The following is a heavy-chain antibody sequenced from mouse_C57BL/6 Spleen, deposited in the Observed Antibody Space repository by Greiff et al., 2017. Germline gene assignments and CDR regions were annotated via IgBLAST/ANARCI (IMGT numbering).Heavy chain of an antibody. V-gene: IGHV1-55*01. D-gene: IGHD1-1*01. CDR2: IYPGSGST. J-gene: IGHJ2*01. Sequence: QVQLQQPGAELVKPGASVKMSCKASGYTFTSYWITWVKQRPGQGLEWIGEIYPGSGSTNYNEKFKSKATLTVDTSSSTAYMQLSSLTSEDSAVYYCANLYYYGSAGYFDYWGQGTTLTVSS. CDR1: GYTFTSYW. CDR3: ANLYYYGSAGYFDY.